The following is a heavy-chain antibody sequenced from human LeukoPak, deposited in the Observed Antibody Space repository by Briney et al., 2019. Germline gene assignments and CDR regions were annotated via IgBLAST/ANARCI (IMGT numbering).Heavy chain of an antibody. Sequence: PGGSLRLSCAASGFTFSNYWMSWVRHTPGKGLEWVANMKQDGSEKYYVDSVKGRFTISRDNAKNSLFLQMNSLRAEDSAVYYCARRNSYDFWSGYYYYHYYYMDVWGNGTTVTVSS. J-gene: IGHJ6*03. V-gene: IGHV3-7*01. D-gene: IGHD3-3*01. CDR3: ARRNSYDFWSGYYYYHYYYMDV. CDR2: MKQDGSEK. CDR1: GFTFSNYW.